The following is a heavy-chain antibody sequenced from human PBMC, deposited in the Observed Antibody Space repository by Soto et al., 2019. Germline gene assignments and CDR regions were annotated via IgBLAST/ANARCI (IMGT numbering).Heavy chain of an antibody. CDR1: GFTFDSYS. V-gene: IGHV3-9*01. D-gene: IGHD6-25*01. CDR3: TKATSRVAATDDAFDI. CDR2: ITWNSGSI. Sequence: GGSLRLSCAASGFTFDSYSIHWVRQAPGKGLEWVSGITWNSGSIAYADSVKGRFTISRDNSKNSLYLHMNSLRTEDTALYYCTKATSRVAATDDAFDIRGQGTMVTVSS. J-gene: IGHJ3*02.